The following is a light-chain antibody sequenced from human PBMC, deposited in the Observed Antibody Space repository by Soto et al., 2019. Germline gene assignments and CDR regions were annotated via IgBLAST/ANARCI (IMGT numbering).Light chain of an antibody. Sequence: DIQMTQSPSTLSASVGDRVTITCRASQGISSWLAWYQQKPGRGPKLLIYAASSLQRGVPSRFSGSGSGTDFTLTISSLQPEDFATYYCQQYNSYPWTFGQGTKVDIK. CDR1: QGISSW. V-gene: IGKV1D-16*01. CDR2: AAS. J-gene: IGKJ1*01. CDR3: QQYNSYPWT.